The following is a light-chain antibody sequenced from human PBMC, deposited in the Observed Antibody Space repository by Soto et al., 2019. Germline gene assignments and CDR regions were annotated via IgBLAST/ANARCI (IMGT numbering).Light chain of an antibody. Sequence: EIVMTQSPASRSVSPVEVASVSCMASQSISSNLAWYQQKPGQAPRLLMFRTSSRATGFPARFSGSGSGTEFTLTISSLQPDDFATYYCQQYNSYSGTFGQGTKVDI. CDR2: RTS. CDR1: QSISSN. CDR3: QQYNSYSGT. V-gene: IGKV3-15*01. J-gene: IGKJ1*01.